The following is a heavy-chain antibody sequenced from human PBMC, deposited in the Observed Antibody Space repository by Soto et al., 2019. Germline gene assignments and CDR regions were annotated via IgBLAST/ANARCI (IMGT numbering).Heavy chain of an antibody. J-gene: IGHJ4*02. Sequence: AGGSLRLSCAASGFTFGSYAMSWVRQAPGKGLEWVSTVSGSGGNTYYADSVKGRFTISRDNSENTLYLQMISLRAEDMAIYYCAKGPHSSGWHYFDCWGQGTLVTVSS. D-gene: IGHD6-19*01. CDR3: AKGPHSSGWHYFDC. CDR2: VSGSGGNT. CDR1: GFTFGSYA. V-gene: IGHV3-23*01.